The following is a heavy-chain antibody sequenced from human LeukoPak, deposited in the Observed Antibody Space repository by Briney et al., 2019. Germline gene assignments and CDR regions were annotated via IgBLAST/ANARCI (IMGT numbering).Heavy chain of an antibody. Sequence: VKVSCKASGYTFTSYGISWVRPAPGQGLEWMGWISAYNGNTNYTQKLQGRVTITTDTSTSTAYMELRSLRSDDTAVYYCARDPIYYGSGVNWFDPWGQGTLVTVSS. D-gene: IGHD3-10*01. CDR3: ARDPIYYGSGVNWFDP. J-gene: IGHJ5*02. CDR2: ISAYNGNT. V-gene: IGHV1-18*04. CDR1: GYTFTSYG.